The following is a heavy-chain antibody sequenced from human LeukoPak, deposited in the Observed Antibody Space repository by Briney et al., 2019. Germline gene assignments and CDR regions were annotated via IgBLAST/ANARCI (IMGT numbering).Heavy chain of an antibody. J-gene: IGHJ4*02. CDR2: ISWNSGSI. Sequence: GGSLRLSCAASGFTFDDYAMHWVRQAPGKGLEWVSGISWNSGSIGYADSVKGRFTISRDNAKNSLYLQMNRLRVEDTAVYYCVKDLGSESQDFWGQGTLVTVSS. D-gene: IGHD3-10*01. CDR1: GFTFDDYA. V-gene: IGHV3-9*01. CDR3: VKDLGSESQDF.